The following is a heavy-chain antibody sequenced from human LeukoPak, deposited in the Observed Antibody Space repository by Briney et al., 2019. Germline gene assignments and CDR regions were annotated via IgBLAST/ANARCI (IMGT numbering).Heavy chain of an antibody. J-gene: IGHJ4*02. V-gene: IGHV3-74*01. Sequence: GGSLRLSCAASGFTFSSYWMHWVRQALGKGLVWVSRIDSDGSSTSYADSVKGRFTITRDNAKNTLYLQMNSLRAEDTAVYYCARDHSSGWYSDYFDYWGQGTLVTVSS. CDR2: IDSDGSST. CDR1: GFTFSSYW. D-gene: IGHD6-19*01. CDR3: ARDHSSGWYSDYFDY.